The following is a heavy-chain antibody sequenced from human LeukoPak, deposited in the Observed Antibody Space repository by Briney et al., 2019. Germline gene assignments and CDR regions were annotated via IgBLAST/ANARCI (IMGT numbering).Heavy chain of an antibody. V-gene: IGHV1-8*02. CDR3: ARGKFWFGELWSAFDI. CDR1: GYTFTSYD. D-gene: IGHD3-10*01. Sequence: ASVKVSFKASGYTFTSYDINRVRHATGQGQEWMGWRNPISGNTGYAQKFQGRGTMTRNASISTAYMELSSLRSEDTGEYYCARGKFWFGELWSAFDIWGKETMVTVSS. CDR2: RNPISGNT. J-gene: IGHJ3*02.